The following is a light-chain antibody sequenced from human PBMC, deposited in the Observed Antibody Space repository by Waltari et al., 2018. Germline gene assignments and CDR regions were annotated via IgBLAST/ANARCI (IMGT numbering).Light chain of an antibody. CDR2: DAS. Sequence: EIVFTQSPGPLSLSPGERATLSCRASQSVGKSLAWYQQKSGQAPRLLIYDASTRATGIPDRFSASGFGTDFSLTISRLEPEDFAVYYCQKYVRLPVTFGQGTKVEIK. J-gene: IGKJ1*01. CDR1: QSVGKS. V-gene: IGKV3-20*01. CDR3: QKYVRLPVT.